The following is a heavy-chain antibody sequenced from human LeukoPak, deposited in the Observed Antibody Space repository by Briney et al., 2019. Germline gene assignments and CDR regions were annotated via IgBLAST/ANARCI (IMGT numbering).Heavy chain of an antibody. V-gene: IGHV3-23*01. CDR2: ITDSGGRT. CDR1: GFTFSDFA. J-gene: IGHJ4*02. D-gene: IGHD1-26*01. CDR3: AKTMGAIDHDY. Sequence: GGSLRLSCAASGFTFSDFAMSWVRRAPGKGLVWVSTITDSGGRTFYADSVKGRFTISRDNSKNTLFLQMNSLRAEDTAVYYCAKTMGAIDHDYWGQGTLVTVSS.